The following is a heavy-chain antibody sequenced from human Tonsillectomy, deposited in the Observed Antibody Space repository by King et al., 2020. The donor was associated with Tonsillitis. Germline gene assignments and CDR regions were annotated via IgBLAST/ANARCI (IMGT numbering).Heavy chain of an antibody. CDR2: FYHSGSP. D-gene: IGHD3-3*01. V-gene: IGHV4-59*01. CDR3: ARDRLAYEAGSFDL. CDR1: GGSISHYY. J-gene: IGHJ2*01. Sequence: QLQESGPGLVKPSETLSLTCTVSGGSISHYYWSWIRQPPGKGLEWIGNFYHSGSPKYNPSLKRRVTISEDTSKKQFSLKPRSVTAADTAVYYCARDRLAYEAGSFDLWGRGTLVTVSS.